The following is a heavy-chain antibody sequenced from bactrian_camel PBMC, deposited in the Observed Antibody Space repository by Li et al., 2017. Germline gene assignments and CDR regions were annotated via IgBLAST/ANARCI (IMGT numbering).Heavy chain of an antibody. Sequence: VQLVESGGDSVQAGGSLRLSCAASLSAGRWYLAWFRQGPGKEREGVAFIDSDGSTKYADYVKGRFTISKDYAKNVYLQMNSLKPEDTAMYYCAAAESGGWRLLLDDFGYWGQGTQVTVS. D-gene: IGHD3*01. V-gene: IGHV3S10*01. CDR1: LSAGRWY. CDR3: AAAESGGWRLLLDDFGY. J-gene: IGHJ6*01. CDR2: IDSDGST.